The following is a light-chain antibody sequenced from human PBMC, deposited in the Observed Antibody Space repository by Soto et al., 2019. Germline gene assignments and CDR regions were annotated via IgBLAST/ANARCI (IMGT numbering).Light chain of an antibody. Sequence: MTQSPSSLSLSPGDRATLSCRASHSINTSFLAWYQQKPGQAPRLLIYGASTRATGVPPRFSGSGSGTEFTLTISSLQSEDLAVYYCQQYNNWPPITFGQGTRLEIK. V-gene: IGKV3-15*01. CDR1: HSINTSF. CDR3: QQYNNWPPIT. J-gene: IGKJ5*01. CDR2: GAS.